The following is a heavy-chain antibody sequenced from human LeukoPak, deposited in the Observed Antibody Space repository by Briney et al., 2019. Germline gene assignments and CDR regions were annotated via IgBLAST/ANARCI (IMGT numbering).Heavy chain of an antibody. CDR3: ASGSYGLVFDY. Sequence: PGGSLRLSCAASGFTFDDYGMSWVRQAPGKGLEWVSYISSSGSTIYYADSVKGRFTISRDNAKNSLYLQMNSLRAEDTAVYYCASGSYGLVFDYWGQGTLVTVSS. D-gene: IGHD3-10*01. CDR1: GFTFDDYG. CDR2: ISSSGSTI. J-gene: IGHJ4*02. V-gene: IGHV3-11*04.